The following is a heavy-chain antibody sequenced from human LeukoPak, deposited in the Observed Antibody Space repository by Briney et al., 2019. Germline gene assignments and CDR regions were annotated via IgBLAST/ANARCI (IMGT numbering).Heavy chain of an antibody. V-gene: IGHV1-69*04. D-gene: IGHD2-15*01. CDR1: GGTFSSYA. CDR2: IIPILGIA. Sequence: SVKVSCKASGGTFSSYAISWVRQAPGQGLEWMGRIIPILGIANYAQKFQGRVTITADKSTSTAYMELSSLRSEDTAVYYCAREDCSGGSCYRIDYWGQGTLVTVSS. CDR3: AREDCSGGSCYRIDY. J-gene: IGHJ4*02.